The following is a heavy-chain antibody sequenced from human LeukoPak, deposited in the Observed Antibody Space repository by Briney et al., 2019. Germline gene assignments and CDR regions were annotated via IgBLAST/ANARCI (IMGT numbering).Heavy chain of an antibody. CDR3: ARGPWISTSFDY. Sequence: RTGGSLRLSCAASGFTFSDYAMIWVRQAPGKGLEWVAGISASGASPYYADSVKGRFTISRDNSMNTLYVQMNSLRAEDTAVYYCARGPWISTSFDYWGQGTLVTVSS. CDR1: GFTFSDYA. D-gene: IGHD2-2*01. V-gene: IGHV3-23*01. J-gene: IGHJ4*02. CDR2: ISASGASP.